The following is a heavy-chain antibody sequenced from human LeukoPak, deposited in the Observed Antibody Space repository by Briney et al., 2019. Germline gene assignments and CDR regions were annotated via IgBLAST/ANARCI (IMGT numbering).Heavy chain of an antibody. V-gene: IGHV1-46*01. J-gene: IGHJ4*02. CDR2: INPSGGST. CDR3: AKARPGIYLPTDY. CDR1: GYTFTSYY. Sequence: GASVKVSCKASGYTFTSYYMHWVRQAPGQGLEWMGIINPSGGSTSYAQKFQGRVTMTRDMSTSTVYMELSSLRSEDTAVYYCAKARPGIYLPTDYWGRGTLVTVSS. D-gene: IGHD3-10*01.